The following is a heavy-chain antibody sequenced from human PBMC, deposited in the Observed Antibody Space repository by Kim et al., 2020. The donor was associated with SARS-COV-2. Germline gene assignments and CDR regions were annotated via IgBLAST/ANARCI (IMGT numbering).Heavy chain of an antibody. D-gene: IGHD1-26*01. Sequence: GGSLRLSCAASGFNFDTYAMSWVRQAPGKGLEWVSAISHRGSGTYYADSVRGRFIISRDNSRNTLYLQMNTLAAEDTAIYYCSRNSLNLDGAGAVAFDF. CDR1: GFNFDTYA. CDR2: ISHRGSGT. V-gene: IGHV3-23*01. CDR3: SRNSLNLDGAGAVAFDF. J-gene: IGHJ3*01.